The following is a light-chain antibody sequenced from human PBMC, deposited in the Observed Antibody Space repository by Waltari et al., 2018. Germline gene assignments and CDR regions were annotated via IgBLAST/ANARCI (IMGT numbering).Light chain of an antibody. CDR3: QQYHNLPAT. Sequence: DIQMTQSPSSLSASVGDRVTITCQASQDISNSLNWYQQKPGKAPKVLSYDAANLESGVPSRFSGSGFGTDFTFTISSLQPEDLATYFCQQYHNLPATFGGVTKVESK. CDR2: DAA. V-gene: IGKV1-33*01. CDR1: QDISNS. J-gene: IGKJ4*01.